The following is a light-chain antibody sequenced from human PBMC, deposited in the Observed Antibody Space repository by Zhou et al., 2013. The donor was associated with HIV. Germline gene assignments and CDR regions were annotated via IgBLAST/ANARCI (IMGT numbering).Light chain of an antibody. Sequence: DIQMTQSPSSLSASVGDRVTITCRASQGITNYLAWYQQKPGKVPKLLIYSASTLQSGVPSRFSGSGYGTDFTLTISSLQPEDVAIYYCQKYNSPPWTFGQGTKVEIK. V-gene: IGKV1-27*01. CDR2: SAS. CDR3: QKYNSPPWT. J-gene: IGKJ1*01. CDR1: QGITNY.